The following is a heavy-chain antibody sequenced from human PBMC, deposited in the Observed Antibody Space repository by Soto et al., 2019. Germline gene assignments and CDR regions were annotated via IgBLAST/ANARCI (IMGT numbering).Heavy chain of an antibody. J-gene: IGHJ5*02. CDR1: GFSFNTYA. V-gene: IGHV3-23*01. CDR3: AKDIDHTGFGFDP. Sequence: PGGSLRLSCTASGFSFNTYAMSWVRQAPGKGLEWVSAISGSGGSTYYADSVKGRFTISRDNSQKTLYLQMNSLRAEDTAVYYCAKDIDHTGFGFDPWGQGTLVTVSS. D-gene: IGHD2-15*01. CDR2: ISGSGGST.